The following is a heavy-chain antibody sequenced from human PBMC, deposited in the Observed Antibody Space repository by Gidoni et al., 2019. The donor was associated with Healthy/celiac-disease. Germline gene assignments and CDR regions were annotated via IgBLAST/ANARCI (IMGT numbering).Heavy chain of an antibody. D-gene: IGHD6-13*01. V-gene: IGHV3-23*01. J-gene: IGHJ4*02. CDR1: GFTFGSYA. CDR2: ISGSGGST. Sequence: EVQLLESGGGLVQPGGSLRLSCAASGFTFGSYAMRWVRQAPGKGLEWVSAISGSGGSTYYADSVKGRFTISRDNSKNTLYLQMNSLRAEDTAVYYCAKEPMWQQLATWDYWGQGTLVTVSS. CDR3: AKEPMWQQLATWDY.